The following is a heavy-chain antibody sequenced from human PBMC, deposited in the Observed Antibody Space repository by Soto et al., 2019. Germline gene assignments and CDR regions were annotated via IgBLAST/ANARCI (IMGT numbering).Heavy chain of an antibody. J-gene: IGHJ6*02. D-gene: IGHD3-10*01. Sequence: EVQLVESGGALVQPGGSLRLSCAASGFTFSNYWMHWVRQAPGKGLEWVSYISRSSTGIHYADSVKGRFTISRDDATNSMHLQMNSLRDGDTAVYYCARAVTWGLDVWGQGTTVSISS. CDR2: ISRSSTGI. CDR3: ARAVTWGLDV. V-gene: IGHV3-48*02. CDR1: GFTFSNYW.